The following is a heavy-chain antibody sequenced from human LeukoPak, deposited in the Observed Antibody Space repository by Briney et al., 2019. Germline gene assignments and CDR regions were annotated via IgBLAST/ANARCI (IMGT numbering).Heavy chain of an antibody. CDR1: RGSIRSTDYY. CDR2: IYFSGTP. D-gene: IGHD6-13*01. V-gene: IGHV4-39*01. Sequence: SETVSLNCTVCRGSIRSTDYYWAWHHKPPGEGLEWLGSIYFSGTPYFNPSLKSRVAVSIDTSKNQFSLKVTSVNASDTAVYFCARTSSWYAGAWFDSWGQGTLVTVSS. J-gene: IGHJ5*01. CDR3: ARTSSWYAGAWFDS.